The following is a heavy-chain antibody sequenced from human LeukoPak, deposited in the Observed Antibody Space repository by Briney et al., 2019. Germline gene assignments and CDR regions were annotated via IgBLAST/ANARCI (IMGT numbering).Heavy chain of an antibody. V-gene: IGHV3-66*01. CDR2: IYSGGST. CDR1: GFTFSSNY. J-gene: IGHJ3*02. D-gene: IGHD3-22*01. Sequence: PGGSLRLSCAAPGFTFSSNYMSWVRQAPGKGLEWVSVIYSGGSTYYADSVKGRFTISRDNSKNTLYLQMNSLRAEDTAVYYCAKAEAGLLGAFDIWGQGTMVTVSS. CDR3: AKAEAGLLGAFDI.